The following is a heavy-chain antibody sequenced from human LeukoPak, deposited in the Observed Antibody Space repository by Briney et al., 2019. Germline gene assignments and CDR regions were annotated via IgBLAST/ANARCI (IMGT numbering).Heavy chain of an antibody. J-gene: IGHJ6*03. CDR2: INHSGST. V-gene: IGHV4-34*01. CDR1: GGSFSGYY. D-gene: IGHD5-18*01. Sequence: SETLSLTCAVYGGSFSGYYWSWIRQPPGKGLEWIGEINHSGSTNYNPSLKSRVTISVDTSKNQFSLKLSSVTAADTAVYYCARGLVHSYVKSYYYYYMHVWGKGTTVTVSS. CDR3: ARGLVHSYVKSYYYYYMHV.